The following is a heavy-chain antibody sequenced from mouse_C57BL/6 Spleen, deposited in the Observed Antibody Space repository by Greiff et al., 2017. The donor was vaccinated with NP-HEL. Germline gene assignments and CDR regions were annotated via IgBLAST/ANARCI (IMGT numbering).Heavy chain of an antibody. CDR1: GFSLTSYG. CDR3: SRAPFLIYYDYADAMDY. D-gene: IGHD2-4*01. J-gene: IGHJ4*01. CDR2: IWSGGST. V-gene: IGHV2-2*01. Sequence: QVQLQQSGPGLVQPSPSLSITCTASGFSLTSYGVHWVRQSPGKGLEWLGVIWSGGSTDYNAAFISRLSISKDNSKRQGFVKMNSLQADDTDIYYCSRAPFLIYYDYADAMDYWGQGTSVTVAS.